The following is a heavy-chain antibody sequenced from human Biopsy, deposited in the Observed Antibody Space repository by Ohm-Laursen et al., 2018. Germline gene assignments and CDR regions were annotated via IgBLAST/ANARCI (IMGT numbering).Heavy chain of an antibody. V-gene: IGHV3-23*01. J-gene: IGHJ4*02. CDR2: ISGSGGST. CDR1: GFYFSNYA. CDR3: ARGGQGGFLEWLFIG. D-gene: IGHD3-3*01. Sequence: SLRLSCAASGFYFSNYAMSWVRQAPGKGLEWVPGISGSGGSTYYADSVKGRFTISRDNSKNTLYLQMNSLRAEDTALYYCARGGQGGFLEWLFIGWGQGTLVTVSS.